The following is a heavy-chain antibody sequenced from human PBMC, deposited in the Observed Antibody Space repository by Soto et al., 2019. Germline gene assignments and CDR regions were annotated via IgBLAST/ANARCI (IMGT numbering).Heavy chain of an antibody. CDR3: ARDHRDFYYSSTSCSGWFDP. D-gene: IGHD2-2*01. CDR1: GYTFTGYY. CDR2: INPNSGGT. V-gene: IGHV1-2*04. J-gene: IGHJ5*02. Sequence: ASVKVSCKASGYTFTGYYMHWVRQAPGQGLEWMGWINPNSGGTNYAQKFQGWVTMTRDTSISTAYMELSRLRSDDTAVYYCARDHRDFYYSSTSCSGWFDPWSQGTLVTVS.